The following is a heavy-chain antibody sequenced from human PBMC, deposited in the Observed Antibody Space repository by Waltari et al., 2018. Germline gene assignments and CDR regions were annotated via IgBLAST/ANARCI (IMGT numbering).Heavy chain of an antibody. CDR3: AREKSYYDSSGYYFYYYGMDV. CDR1: GYTFTSYD. J-gene: IGHJ6*02. Sequence: QVQLVQSGAEVKKPGASVKVSCKASGYTFTSYDINWVRQATGQGLEWMGWMNPNSGNTGYAQKFQGRVTMTRNTSISTAYMELSSLRSEDTAVYYCAREKSYYDSSGYYFYYYGMDVWGQGTTVTVSS. D-gene: IGHD3-22*01. V-gene: IGHV1-8*01. CDR2: MNPNSGNT.